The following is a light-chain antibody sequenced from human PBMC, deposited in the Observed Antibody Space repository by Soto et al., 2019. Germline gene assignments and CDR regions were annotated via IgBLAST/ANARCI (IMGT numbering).Light chain of an antibody. CDR3: QQSHSREPPS. J-gene: IGKJ3*01. V-gene: IGKV1-39*01. CDR2: GAS. Sequence: DIQMTQSPSSLSASVGDRVTITCRASHNINNYLNWFQQKPGKAPNLLIYGASSLESGVPSRFSGSGSGTDFTLTIRNLQPEDFATYYCQQSHSREPPSFGPGTKVAVK. CDR1: HNINNY.